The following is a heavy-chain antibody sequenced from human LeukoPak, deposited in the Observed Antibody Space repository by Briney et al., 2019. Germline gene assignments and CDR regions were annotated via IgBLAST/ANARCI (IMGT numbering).Heavy chain of an antibody. D-gene: IGHD2-15*01. CDR3: AKYGSTKGPAYALDV. J-gene: IGHJ6*02. CDR2: ISASGGST. CDR1: EFTFSRYA. V-gene: IGHV3-23*01. Sequence: GGSLRLSCAASEFTFSRYAMQWVRQAPGKGLEWVSGISASGGSTWYADSVKGRFTISRDKSKNTLYLQMNSLRAEDTAVYYCAKYGSTKGPAYALDVWGQGTTVTVSS.